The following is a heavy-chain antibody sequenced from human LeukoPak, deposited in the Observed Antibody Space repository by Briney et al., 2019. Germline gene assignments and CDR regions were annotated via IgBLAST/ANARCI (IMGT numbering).Heavy chain of an antibody. CDR2: IKTDGSRT. CDR3: AREDYNDSGWYFDL. V-gene: IGHV3-74*01. CDR1: GVTFSRYW. Sequence: GGSLRLSCAASGVTFSRYWMHWVRQAPGKGLVWVSRIKTDGSRTTYADSVKGRFTISRDNAKNTLYLQMNSLRAEDTAVYYCAREDYNDSGWYFDLWGRGTLVTVSS. J-gene: IGHJ2*01. D-gene: IGHD4-17*01.